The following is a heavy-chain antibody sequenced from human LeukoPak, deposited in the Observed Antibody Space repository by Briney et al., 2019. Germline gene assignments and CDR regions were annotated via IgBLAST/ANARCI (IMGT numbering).Heavy chain of an antibody. CDR3: ARDAVPRGVTTVVTPGGFDY. CDR1: GGSISSGSYY. V-gene: IGHV4-61*02. D-gene: IGHD4-23*01. J-gene: IGHJ4*02. CDR2: IYTSGST. Sequence: SETLSLTCTVSGGSISSGSYYWSWIRQPAGKGLEWIGRIYTSGSTNYNPSLKSRVTISVDTSKNQFSLKLSSVTAADTAVYYCARDAVPRGVTTVVTPGGFDYWGQGTLVTVAS.